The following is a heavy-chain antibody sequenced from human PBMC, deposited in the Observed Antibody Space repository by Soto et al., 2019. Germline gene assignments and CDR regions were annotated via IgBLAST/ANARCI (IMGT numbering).Heavy chain of an antibody. CDR3: ARGGYSSTWSNLLDRSGLDV. CDR2: IVTLFRTT. J-gene: IGHJ6*02. V-gene: IGHV1-69*06. D-gene: IGHD6-13*01. CDR1: GGTFSSYA. Sequence: QVQLVQSGAEAKKPGSSVKVSCKTSGGTFSSYAISWVRQAPGQGLEWMGGIVTLFRTTHYAQKFQGRATITADTSTYTVYMELGGLRSGDTAVYYCARGGYSSTWSNLLDRSGLDVWGQGTTVTVSS.